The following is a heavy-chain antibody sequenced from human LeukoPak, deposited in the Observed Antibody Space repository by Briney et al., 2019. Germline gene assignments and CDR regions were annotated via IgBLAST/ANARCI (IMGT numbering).Heavy chain of an antibody. CDR2: IDPSDSYT. V-gene: IGHV5-10-1*01. D-gene: IGHD3-22*01. CDR3: ARTYYYDSSALVPGY. Sequence: GESLKISCKGSGYSFTSYWISWVRQMPGKGLEWMGRIDPSDSYTNYSPSFQGHVTISADKSISTAYLQWSSLKASDTAMYYCARTYYYDSSALVPGYWGQGTLVTVSA. CDR1: GYSFTSYW. J-gene: IGHJ4*02.